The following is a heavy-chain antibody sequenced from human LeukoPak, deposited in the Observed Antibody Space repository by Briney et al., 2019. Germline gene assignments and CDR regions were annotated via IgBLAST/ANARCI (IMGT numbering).Heavy chain of an antibody. V-gene: IGHV1-2*06. CDR2: INPTSGGT. Sequence: ASVKVSCKASGYTFTGYYMHWVRQAPGQGLEWMGRINPTSGGTNYAQKFQGRVTMTRDTSISTAYMELSRLRSDDTAVYYCARTVPAATHYYYCYMDVWGKGTTVTVSS. CDR3: ARTVPAATHYYYCYMDV. D-gene: IGHD2-2*01. J-gene: IGHJ6*03. CDR1: GYTFTGYY.